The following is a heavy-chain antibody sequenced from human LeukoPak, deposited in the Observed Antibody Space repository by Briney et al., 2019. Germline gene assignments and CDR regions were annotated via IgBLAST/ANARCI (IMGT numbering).Heavy chain of an antibody. CDR1: GFTFSSYA. D-gene: IGHD4-23*01. CDR2: ISGSGGST. Sequence: GGSLRLSCAASGFTFSSYAMSWVRQAPGKGLEWVSAISGSGGSTYYADSVKGRFTISRDNSKNTLYLQMNSLRAEDTAVYYCARGDYGGLRSYAFDIWGQGTMVTVSS. J-gene: IGHJ3*02. V-gene: IGHV3-23*01. CDR3: ARGDYGGLRSYAFDI.